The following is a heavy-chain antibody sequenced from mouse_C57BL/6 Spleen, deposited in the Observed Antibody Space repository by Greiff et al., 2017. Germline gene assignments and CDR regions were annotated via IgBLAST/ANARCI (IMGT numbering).Heavy chain of an antibody. J-gene: IGHJ1*03. D-gene: IGHD2-3*01. V-gene: IGHV1-55*01. CDR3: ARYKPYDDYYWYFDV. Sequence: QVQLQQPGAELVKPGASVKMSCKASGYTFTSYWITWVKQRPGQGLEWIGNIYPGSGSTNYNEKFKSKATLTVDTSSSTAYMQLSSLTSEDSAVYYCARYKPYDDYYWYFDVWGTGTTVTVSS. CDR2: IYPGSGST. CDR1: GYTFTSYW.